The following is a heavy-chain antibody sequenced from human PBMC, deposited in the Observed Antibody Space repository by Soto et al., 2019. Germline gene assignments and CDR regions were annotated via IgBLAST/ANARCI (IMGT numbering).Heavy chain of an antibody. Sequence: ASVKVSCKASGYNYTRYSMIWARQAPGQGHEWMGIIHPSGGTTSDAQKFQGIVTMTRDTATSAAYMVLSSLRSEDTAVYYCARGNGDYAGVRHYYDFDGMDVWGQGTTVTDSS. J-gene: IGHJ6*02. CDR1: GYNYTRYS. D-gene: IGHD4-17*01. V-gene: IGHV1-46*01. CDR3: ARGNGDYAGVRHYYDFDGMDV. CDR2: IHPSGGTT.